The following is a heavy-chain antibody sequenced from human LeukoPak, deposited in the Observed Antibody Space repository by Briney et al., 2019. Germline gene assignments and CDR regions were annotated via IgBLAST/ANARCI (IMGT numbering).Heavy chain of an antibody. CDR2: INPSGGST. V-gene: IGHV1-46*03. CDR1: GYTFTSYY. J-gene: IGHJ5*02. CDR3: ARERGDIVVVPAAIIGGNWFDP. Sequence: APVKVSCKASGYTFTSYYMHWVRQAPGQGLEWMGIINPSGGSTSYTQKFQGRVTMTRDTSTSTVYMELSSLRSEDTAVYYCARERGDIVVVPAAIIGGNWFDPWGQGTLVTVSS. D-gene: IGHD2-2*02.